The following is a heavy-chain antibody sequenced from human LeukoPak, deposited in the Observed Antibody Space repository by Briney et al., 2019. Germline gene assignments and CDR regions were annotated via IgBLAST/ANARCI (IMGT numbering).Heavy chain of an antibody. J-gene: IGHJ4*02. CDR3: ARDRGYSDLYDY. CDR2: INSDGSTT. V-gene: IGHV3-74*01. CDR1: GFTFSSYW. Sequence: GRSLRLSCAASGFTFSSYWVNWDRQAPGKGLVWVSRINSDGSTTTYAESVRGRFTISRDNAKNRLYLQMNSLRAEDTAVYYCARDRGYSDLYDYWGQGTLVTVSS. D-gene: IGHD2-2*03.